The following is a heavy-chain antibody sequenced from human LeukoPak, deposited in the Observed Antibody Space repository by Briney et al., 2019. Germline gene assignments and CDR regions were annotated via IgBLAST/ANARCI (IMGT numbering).Heavy chain of an antibody. Sequence: PSETLSLTCAVYGGSFSGYYWSWIRQPPGKGLEWIGEINHSGSTNYNPSLKSRVTISVDTSKNQFSLKLSSVTAADTAVYYCASVGVPAAFDYWGQGTLVTVSS. CDR1: GGSFSGYY. CDR3: ASVGVPAAFDY. CDR2: INHSGST. J-gene: IGHJ4*02. D-gene: IGHD2-8*01. V-gene: IGHV4-34*01.